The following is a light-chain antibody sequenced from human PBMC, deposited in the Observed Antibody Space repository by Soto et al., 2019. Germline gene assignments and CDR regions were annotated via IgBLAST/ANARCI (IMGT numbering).Light chain of an antibody. CDR1: QSIPSNY. CDR2: DAG. J-gene: IGKJ4*01. CDR3: QQRSNWPRLT. V-gene: IGKV3D-20*02. Sequence: EIVLTQSPVTLSLSPGERANLSCRASQSIPSNYLAWYLQKPGQAPRLLIYDAGARATDVPDRFSGSGSGIDFTLTISRLEPEDFAVYYCQQRSNWPRLTFGGGTKVEIK.